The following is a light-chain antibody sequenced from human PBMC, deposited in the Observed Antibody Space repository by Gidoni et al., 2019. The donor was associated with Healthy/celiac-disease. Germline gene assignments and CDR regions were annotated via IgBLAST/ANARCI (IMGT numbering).Light chain of an antibody. V-gene: IGKV1-39*01. Sequence: DIQMTQSPSSLSASVGDRVTLTCRASQSISSYLNWYQQKPGKAPKLLIYAASSVESGVPSRFSGSGSGTDFTLTISSLQPEDFATYYCQQSYSTSWTFGQGTKVEIK. CDR2: AAS. CDR1: QSISSY. CDR3: QQSYSTSWT. J-gene: IGKJ1*01.